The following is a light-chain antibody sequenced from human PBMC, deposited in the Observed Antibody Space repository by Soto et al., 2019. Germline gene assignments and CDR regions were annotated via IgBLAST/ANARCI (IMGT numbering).Light chain of an antibody. CDR2: KAS. CDR1: QSIHTW. V-gene: IGKV1-5*03. CDR3: QQYRTSWT. J-gene: IGKJ1*01. Sequence: DIPMTQSPSTLSASVGDRVTITCRASQSIHTWLAWYQQKPGKVPKVLIYKASSLQGGVPSRFSGSGSGTEFTLTISSLQPDDSATYYCQQYRTSWTFGQGTKVEIK.